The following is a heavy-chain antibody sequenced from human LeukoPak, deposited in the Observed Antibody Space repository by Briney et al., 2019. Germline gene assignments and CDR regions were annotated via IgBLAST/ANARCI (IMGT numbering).Heavy chain of an antibody. D-gene: IGHD2-15*01. J-gene: IGHJ4*02. Sequence: ASAKVSCKASGYTFTSYGITWVRQAPGQGLEWMGWISAYNGDTNYAQKLQGRVTMTTDTSTNTAYMEMRSLRSDDTAVYYCARVYCRGGTCFALDSWGQGTLVTVSS. CDR3: ARVYCRGGTCFALDS. CDR1: GYTFTSYG. CDR2: ISAYNGDT. V-gene: IGHV1-18*01.